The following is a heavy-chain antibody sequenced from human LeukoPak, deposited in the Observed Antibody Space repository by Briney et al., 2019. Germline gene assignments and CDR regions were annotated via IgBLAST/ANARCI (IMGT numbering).Heavy chain of an antibody. V-gene: IGHV4-59*01. CDR3: ARWAAAGERRENWFDP. CDR1: GGSISSYY. D-gene: IGHD6-13*01. CDR2: IRNSGST. J-gene: IGHJ5*02. Sequence: SETLSLTCTVSGGSISSYYWSWIWQSPGKGLEWIGYIRNSGSTNYNPSLKSRVTMSVDTSKNQFSLKLSSVTAADTAVYYCARWAAAGERRENWFDPWGQGTLVTVSS.